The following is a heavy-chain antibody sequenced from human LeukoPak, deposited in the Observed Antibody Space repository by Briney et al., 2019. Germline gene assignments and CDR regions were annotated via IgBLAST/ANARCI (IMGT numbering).Heavy chain of an antibody. J-gene: IGHJ4*02. CDR2: ISGSGGST. V-gene: IGHV3-23*01. CDR1: GFTFSSYA. D-gene: IGHD5-18*01. Sequence: PGESLRLSCAASGFTFSSYAMSWVRQVPGKGLEWVSTISGSGGSTYYADSVKGRFTSSKDNSKNTLYLQMNSLRVEDTAVYYCAKETVMAPLPFDYWGQGTLVTVSS. CDR3: AKETVMAPLPFDY.